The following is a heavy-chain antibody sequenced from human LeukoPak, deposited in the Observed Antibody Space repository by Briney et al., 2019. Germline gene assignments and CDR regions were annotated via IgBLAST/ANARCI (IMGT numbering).Heavy chain of an antibody. Sequence: GGSLRLSCAASGFTFSSFEMNWVRQAPGKGLEWISHISNFGDIIHYADSVEGRFTISRDNDKNSIYLQMNSLRAEDTAVYYCAKDATPALGTVYMDVWGKGTTVTISS. CDR3: AKDATPALGTVYMDV. J-gene: IGHJ6*03. CDR2: ISNFGDII. CDR1: GFTFSSFE. V-gene: IGHV3-48*03. D-gene: IGHD6-13*01.